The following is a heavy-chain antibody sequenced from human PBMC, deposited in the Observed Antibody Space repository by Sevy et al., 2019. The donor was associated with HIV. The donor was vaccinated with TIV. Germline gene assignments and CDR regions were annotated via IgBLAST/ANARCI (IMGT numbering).Heavy chain of an antibody. V-gene: IGHV4-59*01. D-gene: IGHD3-16*02. CDR2: IYYSGST. CDR1: GGSISSYY. CDR3: ARDRGITFGGVIVMTDAFDI. Sequence: SETLSLTCTVSGGSISSYYWSWIRQPPGKGLEWIGYIYYSGSTNYNPSLKSRVTISVDTSTNQFSLKLSSVTAADTAVYYCARDRGITFGGVIVMTDAFDIWGQGTMVTVSS. J-gene: IGHJ3*02.